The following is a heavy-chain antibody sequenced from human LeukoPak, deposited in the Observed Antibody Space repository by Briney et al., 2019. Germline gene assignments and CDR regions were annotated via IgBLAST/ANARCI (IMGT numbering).Heavy chain of an antibody. CDR2: INPSGGST. V-gene: IGHV1-46*01. CDR1: GYTFTSYY. J-gene: IGHJ4*02. Sequence: GASVKVSCKASGYTFTSYYMHWVRQAPGQGLGWMGIINPSGGSTSYAQKFQGRATMTRDTSTSTVYMELSSLRSEDTAVYYCARDLCSGGSCYSVGIDYWGQGTLVTVSS. CDR3: ARDLCSGGSCYSVGIDY. D-gene: IGHD2-15*01.